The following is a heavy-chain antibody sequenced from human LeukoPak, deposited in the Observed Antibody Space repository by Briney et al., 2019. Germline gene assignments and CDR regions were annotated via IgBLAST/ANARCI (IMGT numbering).Heavy chain of an antibody. CDR1: GFTFSSYA. J-gene: IGHJ3*02. V-gene: IGHV3-30-3*01. Sequence: SGGSLRLSCAASGFTFSSYAMHWVRQAPGKGLEWVAVISYDGSNKYYADSVKGRFTISRDNSKNTQYLQMNSLRAEDTAVYYCARDHHGAFDIWGQGTMVTVSS. CDR3: ARDHHGAFDI. CDR2: ISYDGSNK.